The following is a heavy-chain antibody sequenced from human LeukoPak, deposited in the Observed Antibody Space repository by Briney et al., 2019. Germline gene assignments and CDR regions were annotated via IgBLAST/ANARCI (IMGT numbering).Heavy chain of an antibody. CDR3: AKVRGSGSYYRRGYFDY. CDR2: ISGSGGST. V-gene: IGHV3-23*01. J-gene: IGHJ4*02. Sequence: GGSLRLSRAASGFTFSSYAMSWVRQAPGKRLEWVSAISGSGGSTYYADSVKGRFTISRDNSKNTLYLQMNSLRAEDTGVYYCAKVRGSGSYYRRGYFDYWGQGTLVTVSS. CDR1: GFTFSSYA. D-gene: IGHD3-10*01.